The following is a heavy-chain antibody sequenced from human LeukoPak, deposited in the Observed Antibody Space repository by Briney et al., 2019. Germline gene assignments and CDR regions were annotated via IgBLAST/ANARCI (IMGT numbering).Heavy chain of an antibody. Sequence: GGSLRLSCAASGFTFSSYAMSWVRQAPGKGLEWVSAISGSGGSTYYADSVKGRFTISRDNSKNTLCLQMNSLRAEDTAVYSCAKEGYYYDSSGTLSDIVDYWGQGTLVTVSS. V-gene: IGHV3-23*01. CDR2: ISGSGGST. CDR1: GFTFSSYA. J-gene: IGHJ4*02. CDR3: AKEGYYYDSSGTLSDIVDY. D-gene: IGHD3-22*01.